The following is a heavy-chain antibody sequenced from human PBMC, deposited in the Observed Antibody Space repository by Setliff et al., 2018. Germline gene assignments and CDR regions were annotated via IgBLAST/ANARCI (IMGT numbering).Heavy chain of an antibody. CDR2: INHSGST. CDR3: TVYNTGSSKDHY. J-gene: IGHJ4*03. Sequence: SETLSLTCTVSGYSISSGYYWGWIRQPPGKGLEWIGEINHSGSTNYNPSLKSRVTISVDTSKNQFSLKLSSVTAADTALYYCTVYNTGSSKDHYWGRGTMVTVSS. D-gene: IGHD2-8*02. CDR1: GYSISSGYY. V-gene: IGHV4-38-2*02.